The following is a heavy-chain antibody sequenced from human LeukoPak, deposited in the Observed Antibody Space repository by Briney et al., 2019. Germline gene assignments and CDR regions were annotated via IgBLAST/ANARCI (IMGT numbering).Heavy chain of an antibody. CDR2: IHTDNGDT. D-gene: IGHD2-15*01. J-gene: IGHJ5*02. CDR1: GYTFTSYA. Sequence: GASVKVSCKVSGYTFTSYAMHWVRQAPGQRLEWMGWIHTDNGDTKYSHYFLGRVTITRDTSANTAYMELSSLRSEDTAVYYCARDRVVGLAPFDPWGQGTLVTVSS. CDR3: ARDRVVGLAPFDP. V-gene: IGHV1-3*04.